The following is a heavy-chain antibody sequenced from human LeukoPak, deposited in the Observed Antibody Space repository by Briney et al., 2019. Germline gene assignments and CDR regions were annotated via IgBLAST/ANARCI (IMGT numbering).Heavy chain of an antibody. D-gene: IGHD3-3*01. Sequence: ETLSLTCAVYGGSFSGYYWSWIRQPPGKGLEWIGEINHSGSTNYNPSLKSRVTISVDTSKNQFSLKLSSVTAADTAVYYCASYYDIWSGYDYWGQGTLVTVSS. CDR2: INHSGST. J-gene: IGHJ4*02. V-gene: IGHV4-34*01. CDR1: GGSFSGYY. CDR3: ASYYDIWSGYDY.